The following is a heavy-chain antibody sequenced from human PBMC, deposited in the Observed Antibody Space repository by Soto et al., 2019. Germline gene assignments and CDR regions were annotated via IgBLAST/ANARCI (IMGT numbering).Heavy chain of an antibody. V-gene: IGHV4-30-4*01. CDR1: GGSIISGDYY. Sequence: PSETLSLTCTVSGGSIISGDYYFICIRQPPGKGLEWIGYIYYSGSTYYNPSPKSRVTISVDTSKNQFSLKLSSVTAADTAVYYCARGFPEGWFDPWGQGTLVTVSS. D-gene: IGHD3-10*01. CDR2: IYYSGST. CDR3: ARGFPEGWFDP. J-gene: IGHJ5*02.